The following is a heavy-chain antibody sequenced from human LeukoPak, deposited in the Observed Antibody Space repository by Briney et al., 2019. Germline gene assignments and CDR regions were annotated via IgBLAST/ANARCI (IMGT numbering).Heavy chain of an antibody. J-gene: IGHJ4*02. CDR2: IGSSPTYT. CDR1: GFSFSTYS. Sequence: PGGSLRLSCAASGFSFSTYSMSWVRQAPGKGLEWVSSIGSSPTYTFYAASVKGRFTISRDNAKNSLFLQMNSLTAEDTAVYYCTRDPSDYWGQGTLVTASS. V-gene: IGHV3-21*06. CDR3: TRDPSDY.